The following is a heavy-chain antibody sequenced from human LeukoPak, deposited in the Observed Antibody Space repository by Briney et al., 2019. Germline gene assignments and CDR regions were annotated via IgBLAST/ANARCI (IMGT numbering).Heavy chain of an antibody. Sequence: SETLSLTCTVSGGSISSGGYYWSWIRQHPGKGLEWIGYIYYSGSTYYNPSLKSRVTISVDTSKNQFSLKLGSVTAADTAVYYCVRERGPYCGGDCYSGYFDYWGQGTLVTVSS. CDR2: IYYSGST. CDR3: VRERGPYCGGDCYSGYFDY. V-gene: IGHV4-31*03. J-gene: IGHJ4*02. CDR1: GGSISSGGYY. D-gene: IGHD2-21*02.